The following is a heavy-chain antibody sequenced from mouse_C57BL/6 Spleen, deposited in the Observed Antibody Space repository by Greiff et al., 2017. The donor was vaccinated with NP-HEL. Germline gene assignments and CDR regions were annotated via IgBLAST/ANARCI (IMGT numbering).Heavy chain of an antibody. Sequence: VHLVESGAELARPGASVKLSCKASGYTFTSYGISWVKQRTGQGLEWIGEIYPRSGNTYYNEKFKGKATLTADKSSSTAYMELRSLTSEDSAVYFCARASMITTGYYAMDYWGQGTSVTVSS. J-gene: IGHJ4*01. CDR3: ARASMITTGYYAMDY. CDR1: GYTFTSYG. D-gene: IGHD2-4*01. V-gene: IGHV1-81*01. CDR2: IYPRSGNT.